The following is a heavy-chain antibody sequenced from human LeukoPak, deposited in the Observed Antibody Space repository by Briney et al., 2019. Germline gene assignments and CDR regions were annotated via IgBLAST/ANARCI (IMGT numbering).Heavy chain of an antibody. J-gene: IGHJ5*02. Sequence: PSETLSLTCGVYGGSFSGYYWSWIRQPPGKGLEWIGEINHSGSTNYNPSLKSRVTISVDTSKNQFSLKLSSVTAADTAVYYCARAKGDSSGYYYGYWFDPWGQGTLVTVSS. CDR1: GGSFSGYY. CDR2: INHSGST. D-gene: IGHD3-22*01. CDR3: ARAKGDSSGYYYGYWFDP. V-gene: IGHV4-34*01.